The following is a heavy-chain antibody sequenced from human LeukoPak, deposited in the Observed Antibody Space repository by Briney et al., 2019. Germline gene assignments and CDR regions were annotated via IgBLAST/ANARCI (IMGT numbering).Heavy chain of an antibody. CDR1: GFTFSDYA. CDR3: AGGDGNDY. J-gene: IGHJ4*02. CDR2: ISYDGSNK. Sequence: GTSLRLSCAASGFTFSDYAIHWVRQAPGKGLDWVTFISYDGSNKNYAESVKGRFTISRDNSKNTVYLQMNSLRDEDTAVYYCAGGDGNDYWGQGTLVTVSS. D-gene: IGHD1-26*01. V-gene: IGHV3-30-3*01.